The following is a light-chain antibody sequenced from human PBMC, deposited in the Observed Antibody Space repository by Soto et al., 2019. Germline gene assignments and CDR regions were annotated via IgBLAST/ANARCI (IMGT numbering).Light chain of an antibody. J-gene: IGKJ4*01. CDR1: QSINRR. CDR2: HVS. Sequence: DIQMIHSRSTLSASVGDRCIITCLAIQSINRRLAWYEQKPGQAPRLLIYHVSTLESGVPSRFGGSGSGTDFTLTISCLPSEDFAPYYCQQYYSYPLTFGGGTKVDIK. CDR3: QQYYSYPLT. V-gene: IGKV1-5*01.